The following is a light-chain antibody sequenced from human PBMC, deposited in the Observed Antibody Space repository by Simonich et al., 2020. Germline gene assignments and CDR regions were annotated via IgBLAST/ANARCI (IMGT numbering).Light chain of an antibody. V-gene: IGLV1-44*01. J-gene: IGLJ3*02. CDR2: SNN. CDR1: SSNIGSNT. CDR3: AAWDDSLNGPV. Sequence: QSVLTQPPSASGTPGQRVTISCSVSSSNIGSNTVNWYQQRPGTAPKLLIHSNNQRPSGVPDRFSGSKSGTSASLAISGLQSEDEADYYCAAWDDSLNGPVFGGGTKLTVL.